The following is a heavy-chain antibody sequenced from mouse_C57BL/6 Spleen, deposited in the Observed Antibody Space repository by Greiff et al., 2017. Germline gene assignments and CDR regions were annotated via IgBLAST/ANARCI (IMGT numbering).Heavy chain of an antibody. CDR3: AGWGDYDAAGPCDY. D-gene: IGHD2-4*01. CDR2: IYPGDGDT. Sequence: VQLQQSGPELVKPGASVKISCKASGYAFSSSWMNWVKQRPGQGLEWIGRIYPGDGDTNYNGKFKGKATLTADKSSSTAYMQHSSLTSEDSAVDYCAGWGDYDAAGPCDYWGQGTTLTVSS. V-gene: IGHV1-82*01. CDR1: GYAFSSSW. J-gene: IGHJ2*01.